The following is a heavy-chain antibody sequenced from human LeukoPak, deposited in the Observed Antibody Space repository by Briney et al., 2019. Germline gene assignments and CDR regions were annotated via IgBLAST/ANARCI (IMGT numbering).Heavy chain of an antibody. Sequence: GGSLRLSCATSGFTFSNYWMSWVRQAPGKGLEWVANIKQDGSERYYVDSVKGRFTISRDNAKNSLYLQMNSLRAEDTAVYYCARDIAALDYWGQGTLVTVSS. CDR3: ARDIAALDY. CDR1: GFTFSNYW. V-gene: IGHV3-7*01. CDR2: IKQDGSER. D-gene: IGHD6-13*01. J-gene: IGHJ4*02.